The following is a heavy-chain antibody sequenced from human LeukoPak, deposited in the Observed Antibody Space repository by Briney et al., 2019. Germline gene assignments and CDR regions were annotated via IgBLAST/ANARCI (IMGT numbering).Heavy chain of an antibody. CDR3: AHRGVWPNYFDY. CDR2: IYWNDDK. CDR1: GFSLSTSGVG. D-gene: IGHD6-13*01. J-gene: IGHJ4*02. Sequence: SGPTLVNPTQTLTLTCTLSGFSLSTSGVGVGWIRQPPGKALEWLALIYWNDDKRYSPSLKSRLTITKDTSKNQVVLTMTNMDPVDTATYFCAHRGVWPNYFDYWGQGALVTVSS. V-gene: IGHV2-5*01.